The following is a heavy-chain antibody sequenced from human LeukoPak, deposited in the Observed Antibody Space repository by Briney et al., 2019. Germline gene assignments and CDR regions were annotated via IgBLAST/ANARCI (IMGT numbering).Heavy chain of an antibody. V-gene: IGHV3-48*03. Sequence: GGSLRLSCAASGFTFSSYEMNWVRQAPGKGLEWASYISSSGSTIYYADSVKGRFTISRDNAKNSLYLQMNSLRAEDTAVYYCARDTPETIVGATYWGQGTLVTVPS. J-gene: IGHJ4*02. CDR1: GFTFSSYE. D-gene: IGHD1-26*01. CDR3: ARDTPETIVGATY. CDR2: ISSSGSTI.